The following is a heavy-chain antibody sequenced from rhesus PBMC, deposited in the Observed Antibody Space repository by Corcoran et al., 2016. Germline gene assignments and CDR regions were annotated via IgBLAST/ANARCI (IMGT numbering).Heavy chain of an antibody. Sequence: QVKLQQWGEGLVKPSEILALTCPVYGCSITGYYWSWLRQPPRTGPEWIGNIDVNSESTNYNPSLKNRVTISKDTSNNQFSLKRSSVTAEDTAVYYCARELIVVVLTAPRSRFDVWGPGVLVTVSS. CDR2: IDVNSEST. CDR3: ARELIVVVLTAPRSRFDV. V-gene: IGHV4-73*01. J-gene: IGHJ5-1*01. D-gene: IGHD2-15*01. CDR1: GCSITGYY.